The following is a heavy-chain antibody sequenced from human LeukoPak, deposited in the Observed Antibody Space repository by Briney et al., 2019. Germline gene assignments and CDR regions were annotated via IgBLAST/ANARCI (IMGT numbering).Heavy chain of an antibody. V-gene: IGHV3-23*01. CDR1: GFIFSNRG. J-gene: IGHJ4*02. CDR3: VRDLVWGAFDY. Sequence: GGSLRLSCAASGFIFSNRGMNWVRQAPGKGLEWLSGISPRGGGTYYADSVQGRFTISRDDSKSTLYLQMNSRRVEDTALYYCVRDLVWGAFDYWGQGTLVTVSS. D-gene: IGHD7-27*01. CDR2: ISPRGGGT.